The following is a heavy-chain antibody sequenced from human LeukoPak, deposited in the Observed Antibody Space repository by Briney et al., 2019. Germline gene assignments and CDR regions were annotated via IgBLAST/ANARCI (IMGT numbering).Heavy chain of an antibody. Sequence: GGSLRLSCAASGFTFNSYWMHWVRQAPGKGLVWVSRINSDGSGTSDADFVKGRFTISRDNSKNTLYLQMNSLRAEDTAVYYCARGDYGDYETGYYYYGMDVWGQGTTVTVSS. CDR2: INSDGSGT. CDR3: ARGDYGDYETGYYYYGMDV. V-gene: IGHV3-74*01. CDR1: GFTFNSYW. J-gene: IGHJ6*02. D-gene: IGHD4-17*01.